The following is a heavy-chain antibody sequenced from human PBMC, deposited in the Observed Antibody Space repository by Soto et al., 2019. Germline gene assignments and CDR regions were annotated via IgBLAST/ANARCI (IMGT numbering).Heavy chain of an antibody. CDR3: ARGLLRYFDWLSAHNWFDP. Sequence: GASVKVSCKASGYTFTSYYINWVRQATGQGLEWMGWMNPNSGNTGYAQKFQGRVTMTRNTSISTAYMELSSLRSEDTAVYYCARGLLRYFDWLSAHNWFDPWGQGTLVTVSS. CDR2: MNPNSGNT. CDR1: GYTFTSYY. V-gene: IGHV1-8*01. D-gene: IGHD3-9*01. J-gene: IGHJ5*02.